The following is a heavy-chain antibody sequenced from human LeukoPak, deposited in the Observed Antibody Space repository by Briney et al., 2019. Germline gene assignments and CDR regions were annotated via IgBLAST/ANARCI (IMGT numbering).Heavy chain of an antibody. Sequence: GGSLRLSCAASGLTLSEYRMSWVRQARGKGLEGVANIKQDGSEKYYVDFVKGRFTISRDNAKNSLYLQMNSLRVEDTAVYYCARGGGGYGKFAYWGQGTLVTVSS. CDR2: IKQDGSEK. CDR3: ARGGGGYGKFAY. D-gene: IGHD4-17*01. V-gene: IGHV3-7*01. J-gene: IGHJ4*02. CDR1: GLTLSEYR.